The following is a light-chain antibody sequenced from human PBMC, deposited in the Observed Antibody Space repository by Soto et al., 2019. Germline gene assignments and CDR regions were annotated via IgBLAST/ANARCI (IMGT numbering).Light chain of an antibody. Sequence: DIQLTQSPSFLPASVGDRVTITCRASQNIDNWLAWYQQKPGKVPKLLLYRASTLDRGVPLRFSGSGSGTEFTLTISSLQPDDFATYYCQQGYSTPRTFGQGTKVDIK. CDR1: QNIDNW. J-gene: IGKJ1*01. V-gene: IGKV1-5*03. CDR3: QQGYSTPRT. CDR2: RAS.